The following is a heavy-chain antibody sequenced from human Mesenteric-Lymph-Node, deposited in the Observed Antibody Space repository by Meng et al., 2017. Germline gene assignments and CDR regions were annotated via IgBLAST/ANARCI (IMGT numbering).Heavy chain of an antibody. CDR1: GYTFTTYA. J-gene: IGHJ5*02. D-gene: IGHD6-19*01. Sequence: QVHLVQFGAEVKKPGASAKVSCKASGYTFTTYAIHWVRQAPGQRLEWMGWINAGNGNTRYSQKFQGRVSITRDTSASTAYMELSSLRSEDTAVYYCARCIAVAGNWFDPWGQGTLVTVSS. CDR3: ARCIAVAGNWFDP. CDR2: INAGNGNT. V-gene: IGHV1-3*01.